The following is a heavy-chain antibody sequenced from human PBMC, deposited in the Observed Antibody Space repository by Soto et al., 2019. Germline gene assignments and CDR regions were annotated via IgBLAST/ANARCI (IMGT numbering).Heavy chain of an antibody. D-gene: IGHD2-2*01. CDR3: ARYCSSTSCQSYYYYYSMDV. CDR1: GFTFSSYS. V-gene: IGHV3-21*01. Sequence: GGSLRLSCAASGFTFSSYSMNWVRQAPGKGLEWVSSISSSSSYIYYADSVKGRFTISRDNAKNSLYLQMNSLRAEDTAVYYCARYCSSTSCQSYYYYYSMDVWGQGTTVTVSS. CDR2: ISSSSSYI. J-gene: IGHJ6*02.